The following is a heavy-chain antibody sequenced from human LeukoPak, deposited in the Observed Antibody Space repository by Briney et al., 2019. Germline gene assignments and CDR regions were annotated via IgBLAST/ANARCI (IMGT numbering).Heavy chain of an antibody. D-gene: IGHD3-16*01. V-gene: IGHV4-59*01. CDR1: SGFSTHYY. CDR2: VSDTRRT. Sequence: SETLSLTCTVSSGFSTHYYWNWIRQPPGKALEWIGCVSDTRRTTYNPSLKSRLTISVDTSKRQFSLTLTSLTAADTAVYYCTKGYYEPFDVWGQGILVTVSS. J-gene: IGHJ4*02. CDR3: TKGYYEPFDV.